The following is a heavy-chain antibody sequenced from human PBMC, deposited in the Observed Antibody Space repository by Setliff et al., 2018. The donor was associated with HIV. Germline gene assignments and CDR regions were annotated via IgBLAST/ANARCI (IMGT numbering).Heavy chain of an antibody. CDR3: AKDYYENSASNLFDY. J-gene: IGHJ4*02. CDR2: ISGSGGSA. V-gene: IGHV3-23*01. CDR1: GITFGSYA. Sequence: GGSPRLSCAASGITFGSYAMSWVRQAPGKGLEWVSAISGSGGSAYYADSVKGRFTISRDNSKNTLYLQMKSLRAEDTAVYYCAKDYYENSASNLFDYWGQGTLVTVSS. D-gene: IGHD3-22*01.